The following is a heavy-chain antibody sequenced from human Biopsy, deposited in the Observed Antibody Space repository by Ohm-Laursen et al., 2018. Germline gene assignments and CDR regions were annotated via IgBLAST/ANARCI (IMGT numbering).Heavy chain of an antibody. CDR3: ARGEGSSWFDP. CDR2: IIPIPNVA. CDR1: GYTFTTYY. D-gene: IGHD1-26*01. Sequence: SVKVSCNASGYTFTTYYIHWVRQAPGQGLEWMGGIIPIPNVATYAQKFQGRITITADESTSTAYMELSSLTSDDTAVYFCARGEGSSWFDPWGHGTLVTVSS. J-gene: IGHJ5*02. V-gene: IGHV1-69*10.